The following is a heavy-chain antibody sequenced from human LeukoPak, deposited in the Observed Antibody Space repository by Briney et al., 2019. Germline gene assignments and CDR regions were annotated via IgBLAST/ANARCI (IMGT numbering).Heavy chain of an antibody. Sequence: HPGRSLRLSCAASGFTFSSYAMHWVRQAPGKGLEWVAVISYDGSNKYYADSVKGRFTISRDNSKNTLYLQMNSLRAEDTAVYYCARDGGSGYSYGLVVYYGMDVWGQGTTVTVSS. V-gene: IGHV3-30-3*01. CDR2: ISYDGSNK. D-gene: IGHD5-18*01. J-gene: IGHJ6*02. CDR1: GFTFSSYA. CDR3: ARDGGSGYSYGLVVYYGMDV.